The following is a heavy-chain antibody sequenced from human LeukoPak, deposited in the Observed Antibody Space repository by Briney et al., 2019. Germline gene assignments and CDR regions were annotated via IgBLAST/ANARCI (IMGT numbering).Heavy chain of an antibody. D-gene: IGHD2-2*02. Sequence: SETLSLTCTVSGGSISSGDYYWSWIRQHPGKGLEWIGYIYYSGSTYYNPSLKSRVTISVDTSKNQFSLKLSSVTAADTAVYYCARGYCSSTSCYIDTYILRPDWFDPWGQGTLVTVSS. J-gene: IGHJ5*02. CDR2: IYYSGST. CDR3: ARGYCSSTSCYIDTYILRPDWFDP. CDR1: GGSISSGDYY. V-gene: IGHV4-31*03.